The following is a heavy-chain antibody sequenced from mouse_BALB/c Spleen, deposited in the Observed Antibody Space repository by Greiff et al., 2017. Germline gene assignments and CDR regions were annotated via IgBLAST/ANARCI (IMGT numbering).Heavy chain of an antibody. Sequence: EVKLMESGGGLVQPGGSRKLSCAASGFTFSSYGMHWVRQAPEKGLEWVAYISSGGSTTYYADTVKGRFTISRDNPKNTLFLQMTILRTEDTAMYYGTRGDSYAMDYWGQGTSVTVSS. CDR2: ISSGGSTT. CDR1: GFTFSSYG. CDR3: TRGDSYAMDY. V-gene: IGHV5-17*02. J-gene: IGHJ4*01.